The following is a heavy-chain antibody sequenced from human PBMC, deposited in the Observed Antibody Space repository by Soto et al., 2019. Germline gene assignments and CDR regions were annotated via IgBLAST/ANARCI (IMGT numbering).Heavy chain of an antibody. J-gene: IGHJ3*02. V-gene: IGHV1-58*02. CDR3: AADRVRRHPSPSYNWNAPDAFDI. Sequence: ASVKVSCKASGFTFTSSAMQWVRQARGQRLEWIRWIVVGSGNTNYAQKFQERVTITRDMSTSTAYMELSSLRSEDTAVYYCAADRVRRHPSPSYNWNAPDAFDIWGQGTMVTVSS. CDR2: IVVGSGNT. CDR1: GFTFTSSA. D-gene: IGHD1-1*01.